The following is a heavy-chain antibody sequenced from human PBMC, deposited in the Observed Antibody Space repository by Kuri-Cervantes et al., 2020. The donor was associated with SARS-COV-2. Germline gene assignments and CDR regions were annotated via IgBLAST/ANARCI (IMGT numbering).Heavy chain of an antibody. CDR3: ARVVPAADEGLYYYYMDV. Sequence: SETLSLTCTVSGGSISSYYWSWIRQPAGKGLEWIGRIYTSGSTNYNPSLKSRVTMSVDTSKNQLSLKLSSVTVADTAVYYCARVVPAADEGLYYYYMDVWGKGTTVTVSS. CDR1: GGSISSYY. V-gene: IGHV4-4*07. J-gene: IGHJ6*03. CDR2: IYTSGST. D-gene: IGHD2-2*01.